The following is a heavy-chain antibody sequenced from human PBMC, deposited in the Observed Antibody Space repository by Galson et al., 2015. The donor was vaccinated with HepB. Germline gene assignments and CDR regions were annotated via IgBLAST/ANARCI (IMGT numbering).Heavy chain of an antibody. J-gene: IGHJ4*02. D-gene: IGHD6-13*01. CDR2: IRSKAYGGTT. CDR1: GFTFGDYA. CDR3: TRARGSSSWYRPFDY. Sequence: SLRLSCAASGFTFGDYAMSWFRQAPGKGLEWVGFIRSKAYGGTTEYAASVKGRFTISRDDSKSIAYLQMNSLKTEDTAVYYCTRARGSSSWYRPFDYWGQGTLVTVSS. V-gene: IGHV3-49*03.